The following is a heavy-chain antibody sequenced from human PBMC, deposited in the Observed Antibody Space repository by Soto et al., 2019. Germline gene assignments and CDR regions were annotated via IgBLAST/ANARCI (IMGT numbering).Heavy chain of an antibody. V-gene: IGHV4-31*03. CDR2: IYYSGST. J-gene: IGHJ4*02. CDR1: GGSISSGGYY. D-gene: IGHD3-10*01. Sequence: QVQLQESGPGLVKPSQTLSLICTVSGGSISSGGYYWSWIRQHPGKGLEWIGYIYYSGSTYYNPSLKSRITISVDTSKNQFSLKLSSVTAADTAVYYCAREKSGGDYFDYWGQGTLVTVSS. CDR3: AREKSGGDYFDY.